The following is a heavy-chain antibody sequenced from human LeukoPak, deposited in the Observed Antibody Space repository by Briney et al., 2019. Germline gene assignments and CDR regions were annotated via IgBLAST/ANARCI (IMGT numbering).Heavy chain of an antibody. Sequence: SETLSLTCTVSGGSISSYYWSWIRQPPGKGLEWIGEINHSGSTKYNPSLKSRVTISGDTSKNQFSLKLRSVTAADTAVYYCARALERYYYDSSGYYAHFDYWGQGTLVTVSS. CDR2: INHSGST. J-gene: IGHJ4*02. CDR1: GGSISSYY. D-gene: IGHD3-22*01. V-gene: IGHV4-34*01. CDR3: ARALERYYYDSSGYYAHFDY.